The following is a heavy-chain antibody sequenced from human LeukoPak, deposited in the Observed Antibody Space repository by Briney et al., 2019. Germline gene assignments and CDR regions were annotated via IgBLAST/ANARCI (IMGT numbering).Heavy chain of an antibody. CDR2: IYYSGTT. Sequence: SETLSLTCTVSGGSISGSSFYWGWIRQPPGKGLEWIGNIYYSGTTYYNPSLKSRVTISIDTSKNQFSLKLRSVTAADTAVYYCARLRGDSLLGLTRYYFDYWGLGTLVTVSS. CDR1: GGSISGSSFY. V-gene: IGHV4-39*01. J-gene: IGHJ4*02. CDR3: ARLRGDSLLGLTRYYFDY. D-gene: IGHD2-21*02.